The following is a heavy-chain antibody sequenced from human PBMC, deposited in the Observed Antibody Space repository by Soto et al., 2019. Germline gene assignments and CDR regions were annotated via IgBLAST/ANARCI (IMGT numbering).Heavy chain of an antibody. CDR3: AKDIDGDYGYYFDY. D-gene: IGHD4-17*01. CDR2: ISYDGSNK. J-gene: IGHJ4*02. Sequence: QVQPVESGGGVVQPGRSLRLSCAASGFTFSSYGMHWVRQAPGKGLEWVAVISYDGSNKYYADSVKGRFTISRDNSKNTLYLQMNSLRAEDTAVYYCAKDIDGDYGYYFDYWGQGTLVTVSS. V-gene: IGHV3-30*18. CDR1: GFTFSSYG.